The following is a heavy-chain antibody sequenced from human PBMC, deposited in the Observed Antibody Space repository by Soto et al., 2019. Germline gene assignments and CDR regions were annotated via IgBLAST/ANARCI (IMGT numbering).Heavy chain of an antibody. CDR2: IYHTGST. CDR1: GGSISTVGHY. V-gene: IGHV4-31*03. D-gene: IGHD7-27*01. Sequence: QVQLQESGPKLVKPSQTLSLTCSVSGGSISTVGHYWTWIRQPPGKGLEWIGSIYHTGSTYYSKSLRSRLTKSVDTSKSQFSLRLSSVTAPDTVVYYRARVTGTLRSRNCAYSGQGSLVTVSS. J-gene: IGHJ4*02. CDR3: ARVTGTLRSRNCAY.